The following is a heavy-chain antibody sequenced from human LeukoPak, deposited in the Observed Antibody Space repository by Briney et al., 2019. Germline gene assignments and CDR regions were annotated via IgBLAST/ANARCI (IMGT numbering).Heavy chain of an antibody. CDR3: ASNWSDFDY. V-gene: IGHV4-38-2*02. D-gene: IGHD1-1*01. CDR2: IYEGETT. J-gene: IGHJ4*02. CDR1: GYFITTGHY. Sequence: SETLSLTCTVSGYFITTGHYWGWARQPPGKGLEWIGSIYEGETTYYNPSLKTRLTISLDRSKNQFSLKLSSVTAADTAVYYCASNWSDFDYWGPGILVTVSS.